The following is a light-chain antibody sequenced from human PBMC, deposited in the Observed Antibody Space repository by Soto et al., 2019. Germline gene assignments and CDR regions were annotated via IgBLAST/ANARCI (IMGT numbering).Light chain of an antibody. CDR3: QQHYSTPLT. V-gene: IGKV4-1*01. J-gene: IGKJ4*01. Sequence: DIVMTQSPDSLAVSLGARATINCKSSQSVLYSSNNKNYLAWYQQKPGQPPKLLIYWASTRESGVPDRFSGSGSGTDFTLTISSLQAEDVAVYYCQQHYSTPLTFGGGTMVEIK. CDR2: WAS. CDR1: QSVLYSSNNKNY.